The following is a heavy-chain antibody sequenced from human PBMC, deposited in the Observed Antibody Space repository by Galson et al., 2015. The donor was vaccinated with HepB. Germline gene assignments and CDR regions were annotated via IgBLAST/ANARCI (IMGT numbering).Heavy chain of an antibody. CDR2: IWYDGSNK. D-gene: IGHD3-16*01. CDR1: GFTFSSHG. J-gene: IGHJ4*02. V-gene: IGHV3-33*01. CDR3: ARWGPDKRPDC. Sequence: SLRLSCAASGFTFSSHGMHWVRQAPGKGLEWVAVIWYDGSNKYYADSVKGRFTISRDNSKNTLYLQMNSLRVEDTAVYYCARWGPDKRPDCRGQGTLVTVSS.